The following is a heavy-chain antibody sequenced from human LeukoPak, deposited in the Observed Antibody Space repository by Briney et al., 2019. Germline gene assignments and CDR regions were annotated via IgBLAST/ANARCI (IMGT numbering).Heavy chain of an antibody. V-gene: IGHV3-23*01. D-gene: IGHD3-22*01. CDR1: GFTFSSYA. J-gene: IGHJ4*02. CDR2: ISGSGGST. CDR3: AKGYYYASSGYYYLPDYFDY. Sequence: GGSLRLSCAASGFTFSSYAMSWVRQAPGKGLEWVSAISGSGGSTYYADSVKGRFTISRDKSKNTLYLQMNSLRAEDTAVYYCAKGYYYASSGYYYLPDYFDYWGQGTLVTVSS.